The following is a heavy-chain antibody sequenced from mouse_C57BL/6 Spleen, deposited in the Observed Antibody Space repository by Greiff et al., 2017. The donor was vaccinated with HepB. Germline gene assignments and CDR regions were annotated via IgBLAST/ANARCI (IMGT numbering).Heavy chain of an antibody. V-gene: IGHV1-62-2*01. Sequence: QVQLQQSGAELVKPGESVKLSCKASGYTFTEYTIHWVKQRSGQGLEWIGWFYPGSGSIKYNEKFKDKATLTADKSSSTVYMELSRLTSEDSAVYFCARHDPYYGSSSYYFDYWGQGTTLTVSS. CDR2: FYPGSGSI. CDR3: ARHDPYYGSSSYYFDY. J-gene: IGHJ2*01. D-gene: IGHD1-1*01. CDR1: GYTFTEYT.